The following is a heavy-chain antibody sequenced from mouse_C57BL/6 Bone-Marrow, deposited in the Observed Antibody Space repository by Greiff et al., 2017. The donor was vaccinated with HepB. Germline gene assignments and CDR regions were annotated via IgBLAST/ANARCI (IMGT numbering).Heavy chain of an antibody. CDR2: IDPSDSYT. J-gene: IGHJ2*01. CDR1: GYTFTSYW. CDR3: ARSRKLGRRGVFDY. D-gene: IGHD4-1*01. V-gene: IGHV1-50*01. Sequence: QVQLQQPGAELVKPGASVKLSCKASGYTFTSYWMQWVKQRPGQGLEWIGEIDPSDSYTNYNQKFKGKATLTVDTSSSTAYMQLSSLTSEDSAVYYCARSRKLGRRGVFDYWGQGTTLTVSS.